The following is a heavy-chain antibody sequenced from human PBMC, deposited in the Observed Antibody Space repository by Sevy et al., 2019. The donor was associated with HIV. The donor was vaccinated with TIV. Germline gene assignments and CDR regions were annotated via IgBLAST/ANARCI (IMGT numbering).Heavy chain of an antibody. V-gene: IGHV3-23*01. CDR1: GFTFSNYA. CDR3: AKDPWDYCGGDCLYHLDS. D-gene: IGHD2-21*02. J-gene: IGHJ4*02. Sequence: GGSLRLSCAASGFTFSNYAMNWVRQVPGKGLEWVSGITDSGGGTFYAYSVKGRFAISRDNSKNTLYLQMNGLSAEDTAVYYCAKDPWDYCGGDCLYHLDSWGQGTLVTVSS. CDR2: ITDSGGGT.